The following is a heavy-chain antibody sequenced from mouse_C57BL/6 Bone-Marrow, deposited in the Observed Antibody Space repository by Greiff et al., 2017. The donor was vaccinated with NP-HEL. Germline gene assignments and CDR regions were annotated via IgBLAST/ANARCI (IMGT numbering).Heavy chain of an antibody. CDR2: IYPRSGNT. CDR3: AREGFYYYGSSPHYYAMDY. Sequence: QVQLQQSGAELARPGASVKLSCKASGYTFTSYGISWVKQRTGQGLEWIGEIYPRSGNTYYNEKFKGKATLTADKSSSTAYMELRSLTSEDSAVYFCAREGFYYYGSSPHYYAMDYWGQGTSVTVSS. J-gene: IGHJ4*01. D-gene: IGHD1-1*01. V-gene: IGHV1-81*01. CDR1: GYTFTSYG.